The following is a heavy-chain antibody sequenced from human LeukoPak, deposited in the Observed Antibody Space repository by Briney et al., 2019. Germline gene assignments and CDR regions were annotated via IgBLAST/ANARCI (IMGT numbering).Heavy chain of an antibody. J-gene: IGHJ3*02. V-gene: IGHV3-7*03. CDR1: GFTFSSYY. D-gene: IGHD3-10*01. CDR2: IDPDGNDK. Sequence: GGSLRLSCVASGFTFSSYYMSWVRQAPGKGLEWVAHIDPDGNDKYYVDSVKGRFTISRGNAKNSLYLQMNSLRAEDTALYYCAKGITMVRGVKDAFDIWGQGTMVTVSS. CDR3: AKGITMVRGVKDAFDI.